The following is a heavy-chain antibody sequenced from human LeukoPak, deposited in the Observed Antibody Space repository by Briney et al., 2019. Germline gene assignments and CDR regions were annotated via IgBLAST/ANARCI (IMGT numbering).Heavy chain of an antibody. V-gene: IGHV4-34*01. CDR3: ARGLLSPNDFWSGRNWFDP. J-gene: IGHJ5*02. CDR1: GGPFSGYY. D-gene: IGHD3-3*01. CDR2: INHSGST. Sequence: SETLSLTCAVYGGPFSGYYWSWIRQPPGKGLEWIGEINHSGSTNYNPSLKSRVTISVDTSKNQFSLKLSSVTAADTAVYYCARGLLSPNDFWSGRNWFDPWGQGTLVTVSS.